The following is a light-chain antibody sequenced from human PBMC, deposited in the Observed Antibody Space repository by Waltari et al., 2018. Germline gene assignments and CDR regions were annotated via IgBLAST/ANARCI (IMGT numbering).Light chain of an antibody. CDR2: DTS. CDR1: QRVNMY. Sequence: GERASLSGRAGQRVNMYLAWYQQRPGQAPMLLIYDTSNRATDIPARFSGSGSETDFSLTISSLEPEDFAVYYCQQRRNWPLTFGGGTKVEIK. J-gene: IGKJ4*01. CDR3: QQRRNWPLT. V-gene: IGKV3-11*01.